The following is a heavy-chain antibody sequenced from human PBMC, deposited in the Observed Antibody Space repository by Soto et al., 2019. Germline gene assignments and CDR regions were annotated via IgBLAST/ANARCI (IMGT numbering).Heavy chain of an antibody. CDR2: IIPIFGTA. CDR3: AREGNYYDSSGYPQVN. D-gene: IGHD3-22*01. Sequence: SVKVSCKASGGTFSSYAISWVRQAPGQGLEWMGGIIPIFGTANYAQKFQGRVTITADESTSTAYMELSSLRSEDTAVYYCAREGNYYDSSGYPQVNWGQGTPVTVSS. J-gene: IGHJ1*01. V-gene: IGHV1-69*13. CDR1: GGTFSSYA.